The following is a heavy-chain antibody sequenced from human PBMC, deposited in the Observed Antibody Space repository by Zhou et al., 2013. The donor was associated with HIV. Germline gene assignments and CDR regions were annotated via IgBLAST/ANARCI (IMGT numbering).Heavy chain of an antibody. CDR1: GYSFTGKY. Sequence: QVQLVQSGAEVKTPGASVMVSCKASGYSFTGKYIHWVRRAPGQGLEWMGCVNPNTGATHYAQSFKGRVTVTSDTSISTTYMKLTNLRSDDTAVYYCASGGTYSSSWYSPGAGTFDYWGQGTLVTVSS. J-gene: IGHJ4*02. V-gene: IGHV1-2*02. CDR3: ASGGTYSSSWYSPGAGTFDY. CDR2: VNPNTGAT. D-gene: IGHD6-13*01.